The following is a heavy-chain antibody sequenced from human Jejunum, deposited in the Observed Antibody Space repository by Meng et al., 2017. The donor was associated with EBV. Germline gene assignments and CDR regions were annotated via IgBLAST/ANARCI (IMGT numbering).Heavy chain of an antibody. CDR2: IDHSGNT. D-gene: IGHD3-10*01. Sequence: QVQLQESGPGMVKPSGILSLTCAVSGGSMNNTANWWSWVRQPPGKGLEWIGEIDHSGNTKYNPSLQTRVTISIDKSRKQFSLTLNSMTAADTAIYYCVREVIRELEVFDPWGQGTLVTVSS. CDR3: VREVIRELEVFDP. V-gene: IGHV4-4*02. CDR1: GGSMNNTANW. J-gene: IGHJ5*02.